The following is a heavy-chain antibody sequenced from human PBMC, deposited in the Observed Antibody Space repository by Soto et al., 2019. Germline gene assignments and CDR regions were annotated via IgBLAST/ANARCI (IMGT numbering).Heavy chain of an antibody. CDR2: IYYSGST. V-gene: IGHV4-59*08. J-gene: IGHJ4*02. CDR3: ARRYGGNLDY. CDR1: GGSISSYY. Sequence: QVQLQESGPGLVKPSETLSLTCTVSGGSISSYYWSWIRQPPGKGLEWIGYIYYSGSTNYNPSLKDRVTLSVDTSKNQFSLKLSSVTAADTAVYYCARRYGGNLDYWGQGALVTVSS. D-gene: IGHD1-26*01.